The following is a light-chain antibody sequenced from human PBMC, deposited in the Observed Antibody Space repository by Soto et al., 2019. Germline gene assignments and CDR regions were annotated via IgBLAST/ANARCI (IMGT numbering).Light chain of an antibody. CDR1: QSIYKY. V-gene: IGKV1-33*01. J-gene: IGKJ1*01. CDR3: QQYDSSPKA. CDR2: DAS. Sequence: DIQRTQCPSSMSEAVAARVTFMCRASQSIYKYLNWYQQKPGKAPKLLIYDASNLERGVPSRFSGSGSGTDFTLTISRLQPEDFAAYYCQQYDSSPKAFGQGTKVDIK.